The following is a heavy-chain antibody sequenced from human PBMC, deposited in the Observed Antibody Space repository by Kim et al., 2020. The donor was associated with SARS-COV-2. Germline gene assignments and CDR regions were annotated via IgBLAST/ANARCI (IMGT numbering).Heavy chain of an antibody. V-gene: IGHV4-59*08. Sequence: SETLSLTCTVSGGSISSYYWSWIRQPPGKGLEWIGYIYYSGSTNYYPSLKSRVTISVDTSKNQFSLQLSSVTAADTAVYYCARLSDNEALDIWGEGAIVTVSP. J-gene: IGHJ3*02. CDR3: ARLSDNEALDI. CDR2: IYYSGST. D-gene: IGHD3-22*01. CDR1: GGSISSYY.